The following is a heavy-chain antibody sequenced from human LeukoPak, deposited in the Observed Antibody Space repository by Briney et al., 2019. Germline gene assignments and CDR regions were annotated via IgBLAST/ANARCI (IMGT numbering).Heavy chain of an antibody. CDR3: ARAEVVVVPFDY. CDR2: ISAYNGNT. V-gene: IGHV1-18*01. D-gene: IGHD2-2*01. Sequence: GASVKVSCKASGYTFTSYGISWVRQAPGQGVEGMGWISAYNGNTNYAQKLQGRVTMTTDTSTSTAYMELRSLSSDDTAVYYCARAEVVVVPFDYWGQGTLVTVAT. J-gene: IGHJ4*02. CDR1: GYTFTSYG.